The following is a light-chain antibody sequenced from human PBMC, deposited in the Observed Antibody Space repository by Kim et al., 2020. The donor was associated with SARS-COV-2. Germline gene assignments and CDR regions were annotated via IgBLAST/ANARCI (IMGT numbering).Light chain of an antibody. V-gene: IGLV3-1*01. J-gene: IGLJ2*01. CDR3: QAWDSSTAV. CDR1: KLGEKY. Sequence: VAPGQTASITCSGDKLGEKYACWYQQKPGQAPVLGIYQDSKRPSGIPERFSGSNSGNTATLTISGTQAMDEDDYYCQAWDSSTAVFGGGTQLTVL. CDR2: QDS.